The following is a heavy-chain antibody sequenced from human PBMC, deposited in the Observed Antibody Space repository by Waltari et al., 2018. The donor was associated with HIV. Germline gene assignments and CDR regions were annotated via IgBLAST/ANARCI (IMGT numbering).Heavy chain of an antibody. D-gene: IGHD1-26*01. V-gene: IGHV4-59*01. CDR3: ASVGGTTRAFEI. CDR1: DGSISSYY. CDR2: IHHREST. Sequence: QVQLQESGPGLVKPSETLSLTCTVADGSISSYYWSWIRQPPGKGLEWIGHIHHRESTSYNPSLKSRLTISLDTSKNQFSLNLSSGTAADTATYYCASVGGTTRAFEIWGQGTRVTVSS. J-gene: IGHJ3*02.